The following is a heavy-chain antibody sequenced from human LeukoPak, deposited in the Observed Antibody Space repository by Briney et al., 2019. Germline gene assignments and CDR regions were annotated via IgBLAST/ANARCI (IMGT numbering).Heavy chain of an antibody. Sequence: GGSLRLSCAASGFTFSSYSMNWVRQAPGKGLEWVSYISSSSSTIYYADSVKGRFTISRDNAKNSLYLQMNSLRAEDTAVYYCVCSFVNSLKYWGQGTLVTVSS. D-gene: IGHD3-10*02. J-gene: IGHJ4*02. CDR2: ISSSSSTI. CDR3: VCSFVNSLKY. CDR1: GFTFSSYS. V-gene: IGHV3-48*04.